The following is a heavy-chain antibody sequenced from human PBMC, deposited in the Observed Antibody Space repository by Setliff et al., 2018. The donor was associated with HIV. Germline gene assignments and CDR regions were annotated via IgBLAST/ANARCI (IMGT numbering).Heavy chain of an antibody. CDR2: IIPRFDIT. J-gene: IGHJ6*02. Sequence: ASVKVSCKASGGTFSSFAIHWVRQAPGQGLEWMGGIIPRFDITNYPQKFQGRVTMTRDTSTSTVYMELSSLRSEDTAVYYCARERITIFGVVTLGRTDYYYGMDVWGQGTTVTVPS. D-gene: IGHD3-3*01. V-gene: IGHV1-69*10. CDR1: GGTFSSFA. CDR3: ARERITIFGVVTLGRTDYYYGMDV.